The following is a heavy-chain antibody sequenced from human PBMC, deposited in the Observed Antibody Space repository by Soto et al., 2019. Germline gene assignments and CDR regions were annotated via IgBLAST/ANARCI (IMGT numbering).Heavy chain of an antibody. CDR1: GGTFSSYT. CDR3: ARVGEIEMSTTFFDY. V-gene: IGHV1-18*01. Sequence: ASVKVSCKASGGTFSSYTISWVRQAPGQGLEWMGWISAYNGNTNYAQKVQGRVTMTTDTSTSTAYMELRSLRSDDTAVYYCARVGEIEMSTTFFDYWGQGTLVTVSS. J-gene: IGHJ4*02. CDR2: ISAYNGNT. D-gene: IGHD1-1*01.